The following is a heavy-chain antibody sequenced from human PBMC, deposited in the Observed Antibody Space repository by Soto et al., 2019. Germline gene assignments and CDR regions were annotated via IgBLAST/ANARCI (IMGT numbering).Heavy chain of an antibody. CDR1: GFTFSDYA. Sequence: EVQLLESGGGLVQPGGSLRLSCAASGFTFSDYAMSWVRQAPGKGLEWVSSISGLGGSTYYADSVKGRFTISRDNSKNTLYLQMNSLRAEDTAVYYCANSVVPVWEYYYGMDVWGQGTTVTVSS. D-gene: IGHD2-2*01. CDR3: ANSVVPVWEYYYGMDV. CDR2: ISGLGGST. J-gene: IGHJ6*02. V-gene: IGHV3-23*01.